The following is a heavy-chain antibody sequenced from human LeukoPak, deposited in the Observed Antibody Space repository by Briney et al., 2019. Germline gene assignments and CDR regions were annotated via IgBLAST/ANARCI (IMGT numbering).Heavy chain of an antibody. CDR3: TRAPHPRCSSSGCYLDY. CDR2: IQAKAYGGAT. J-gene: IGHJ4*02. CDR1: GFTFGDYA. Sequence: KTGGSLSLSCSTSGFTFGDYAMSWVRQAPGKGLEWVGFIQAKAYGGATKYAASVNGRFSISRDDSQSIANLQMNDLKTEDTAVYYCTRAPHPRCSSSGCYLDYWGQGTLVTVSS. V-gene: IGHV3-49*04. D-gene: IGHD2-2*01.